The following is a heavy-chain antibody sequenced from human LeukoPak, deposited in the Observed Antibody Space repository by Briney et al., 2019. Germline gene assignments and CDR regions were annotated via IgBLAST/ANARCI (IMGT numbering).Heavy chain of an antibody. CDR2: IYHSGST. D-gene: IGHD3-10*01. J-gene: IGHJ3*02. CDR1: GGSISSGGYY. Sequence: SQTLSLTCTVSGGSISSGGYYWSWIRQPPRKGLEWIGYIYHSGSTYYNPSLKSRVTISVDRSKNQFSLKLSSVTAADTAVYYCARDGTQGTMVRGVIQDAFDIWGQGTMVTVSS. CDR3: ARDGTQGTMVRGVIQDAFDI. V-gene: IGHV4-30-2*01.